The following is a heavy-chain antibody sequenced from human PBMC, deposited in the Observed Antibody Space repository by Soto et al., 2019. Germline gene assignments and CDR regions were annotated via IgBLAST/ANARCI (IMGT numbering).Heavy chain of an antibody. D-gene: IGHD7-27*01. CDR2: IYYNGNT. CDR1: GGSISNHY. J-gene: IGHJ4*02. CDR3: TRANWYSEY. V-gene: IGHV4-59*11. Sequence: QVQLQESGPGLVTPSETLSLTCSVSGGSISNHYWSWIRQPPGKVLEWIGYIYYNGNTNYNPSLKSRVTMSVDTSWNQISLKLTTLTAADTAVYYCTRANWYSEYWGQGALGTVSS.